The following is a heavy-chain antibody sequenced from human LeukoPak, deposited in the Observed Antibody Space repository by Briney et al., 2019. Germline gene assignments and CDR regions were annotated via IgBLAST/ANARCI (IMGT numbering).Heavy chain of an antibody. Sequence: ASVKVSCEASGYTFTSHYMHWVRQDPGQGLEWMGIINPSGGSTSYAQKFQGRVTMTRDTSTSTVYMELSSLRSEDTAVYYCARDAPFKYCCSTSCSGFDYWGQGTLVTVSS. CDR1: GYTFTSHY. J-gene: IGHJ4*02. V-gene: IGHV1-46*03. CDR3: ARDAPFKYCCSTSCSGFDY. D-gene: IGHD2-2*01. CDR2: INPSGGST.